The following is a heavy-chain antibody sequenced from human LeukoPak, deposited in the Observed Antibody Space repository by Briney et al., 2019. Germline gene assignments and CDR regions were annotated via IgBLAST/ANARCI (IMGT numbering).Heavy chain of an antibody. J-gene: IGHJ4*02. CDR3: GRAFPPLRTSSAGDL. CDR1: GFSFSDYD. D-gene: IGHD3-16*01. V-gene: IGHV3-21*01. Sequence: GGSLRLSCSASGFSFSDYDMNWVRQAPGKGLEWVSSISYLSTPVYYGESVKGRFSISRDNAKNSLFLQMNSLGAEDTAIYYCGRAFPPLRTSSAGDLWGQGILVTVSS. CDR2: ISYLSTPV.